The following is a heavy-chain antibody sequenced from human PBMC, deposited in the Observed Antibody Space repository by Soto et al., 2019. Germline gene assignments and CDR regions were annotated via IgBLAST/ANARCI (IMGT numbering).Heavy chain of an antibody. Sequence: GGSLRLSCAASGFTFSSYSMNWVRQAPGKGLEWVSSISSSSSYIYYADSVKGRFTISRDNAKNSLYLQMNSLRAEDTAVYYCARDCSGGSCYPSYYYYGMDVWGQGTTVTVSS. CDR2: ISSSSSYI. CDR1: GFTFSSYS. D-gene: IGHD2-15*01. CDR3: ARDCSGGSCYPSYYYYGMDV. J-gene: IGHJ6*02. V-gene: IGHV3-21*01.